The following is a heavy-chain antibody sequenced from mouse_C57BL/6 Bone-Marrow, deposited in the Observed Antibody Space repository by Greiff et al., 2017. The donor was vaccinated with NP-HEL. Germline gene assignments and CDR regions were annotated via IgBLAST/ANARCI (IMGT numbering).Heavy chain of an antibody. CDR3: ARSLYYGSPAWFAY. V-gene: IGHV1-19*01. CDR1: GYTFTDYY. Sequence: EVHLVESGPVLVKPGASVKMSCKASGYTFTDYYMNWVKQSHGKSLEWIGVINPYNGGTSYNQKFKGKATLTVDKSSSTAYMELNSLTSEDSAVYYCARSLYYGSPAWFAYWGQGTLVTVSA. CDR2: INPYNGGT. D-gene: IGHD1-1*01. J-gene: IGHJ3*01.